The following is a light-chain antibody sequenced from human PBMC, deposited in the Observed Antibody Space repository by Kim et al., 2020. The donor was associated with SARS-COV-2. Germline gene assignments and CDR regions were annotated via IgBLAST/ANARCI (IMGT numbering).Light chain of an antibody. CDR3: QQYGSSPFMYS. CDR1: QSVSSSY. V-gene: IGKV3-20*01. J-gene: IGKJ2*03. CDR2: GAS. Sequence: EIVLTQSPGTLPLSPGERATLSCRASQSVSSSYLAWYQQKPGQAPRLLIYGASSRATGIPDRFSGSGSGTDFTLTISRLEPEDFAVYYCQQYGSSPFMYSFGQGTKLEI.